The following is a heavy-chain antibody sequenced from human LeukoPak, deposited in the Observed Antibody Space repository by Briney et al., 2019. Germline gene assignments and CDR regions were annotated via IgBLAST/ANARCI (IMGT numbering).Heavy chain of an antibody. V-gene: IGHV4-39*01. CDR2: IYYSGST. J-gene: IGHJ4*02. CDR1: GGSISSSTYY. D-gene: IGHD3-16*01. CDR3: VRGSTLRHYQY. Sequence: SETLSLTCTVSGGSISSSTYYWGWIRRPPGRGLEWIGSIYYSGSTYYNPSLKSRVTVSVDTSKNQFSLKLSSVTAADKAVYYCVRGSTLRHYQYWGQGTLVTVSS.